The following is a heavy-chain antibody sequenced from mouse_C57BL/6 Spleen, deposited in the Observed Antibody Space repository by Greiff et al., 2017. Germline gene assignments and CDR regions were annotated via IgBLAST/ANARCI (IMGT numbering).Heavy chain of an antibody. CDR2: IDPEDGDT. CDR1: GFNIKDYY. V-gene: IGHV14-1*01. J-gene: IGHJ4*01. D-gene: IGHD1-1*01. CDR3: TKYYYGSSYSYAMDY. Sequence: VQLKESGAELVRPGASVKLSCTASGFNIKDYYMHWVKQRPEQGLEWIGRIDPEDGDTEYAPKFQGKATMTADTSSNTAYLQLSSLTSEDTAVYYCTKYYYGSSYSYAMDYWGQGTSVTVSS.